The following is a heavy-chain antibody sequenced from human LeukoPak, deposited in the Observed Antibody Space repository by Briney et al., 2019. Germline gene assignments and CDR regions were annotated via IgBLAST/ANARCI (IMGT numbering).Heavy chain of an antibody. CDR3: AKDTCSGGSCYYFDY. CDR2: ISGSGGST. CDR1: GFTFSSYA. J-gene: IGHJ4*02. V-gene: IGHV3-23*01. D-gene: IGHD2-15*01. Sequence: GGSLRLSCAASGFTFSSYAMSWVRQAPGKGLEWVSAISGSGGSTYYADSVKGRFTISRDNSKNTLYLQMNSLRAEDTAVYYCAKDTCSGGSCYYFDYWGQGPWSPSPQ.